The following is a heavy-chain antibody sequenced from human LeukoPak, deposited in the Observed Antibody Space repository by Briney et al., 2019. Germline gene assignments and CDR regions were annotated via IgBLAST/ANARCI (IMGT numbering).Heavy chain of an antibody. CDR3: ARHFSSGWYRIDY. CDR1: GYSISSGYY. V-gene: IGHV4-38-2*01. CDR2: IYYSGST. D-gene: IGHD6-19*01. J-gene: IGHJ4*02. Sequence: SETLSLTCAVSGYSISSGYYWGWIRQPPGKGLEWIGSIYYSGSTYYNPSLKSRVTISVDTSKNQFSLKLSSVTAADTAVYYCARHFSSGWYRIDYWGQGTLVTVSS.